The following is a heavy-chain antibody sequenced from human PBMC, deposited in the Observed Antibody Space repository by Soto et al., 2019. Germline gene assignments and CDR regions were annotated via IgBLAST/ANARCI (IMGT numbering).Heavy chain of an antibody. D-gene: IGHD2-2*01. J-gene: IGHJ2*01. V-gene: IGHV3-74*01. CDR2: VNSDGSST. CDR3: ARVPHCNSTRCYWYFDL. CDR1: GFTSSNYW. Sequence: EVQLVESGGGLVQPGGSLRLSCTASGFTSSNYWIHWVRQAPGKGLVWVSCVNSDGSSTLYADSVKGRFTVSRDNGQNTLDLQMNSLRAEDTAVYYCARVPHCNSTRCYWYFDLWGRGTLVTVSS.